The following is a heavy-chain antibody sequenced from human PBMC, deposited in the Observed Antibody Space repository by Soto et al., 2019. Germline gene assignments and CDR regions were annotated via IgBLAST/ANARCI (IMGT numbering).Heavy chain of an antibody. CDR1: GYTFTGYY. CDR2: INPNSGGT. Sequence: GPSVKVSCKASGYTFTGYYMHWVRQAPGQGLEWMGWINPNSGGTNYAQKFQGRVTMTRDTSISTAYMELSRLRSDDTAVYYCVSETRSCSSTSCLYYYYYGMDVWGQGTTVTVSS. D-gene: IGHD2-2*01. CDR3: VSETRSCSSTSCLYYYYYGMDV. V-gene: IGHV1-2*02. J-gene: IGHJ6*02.